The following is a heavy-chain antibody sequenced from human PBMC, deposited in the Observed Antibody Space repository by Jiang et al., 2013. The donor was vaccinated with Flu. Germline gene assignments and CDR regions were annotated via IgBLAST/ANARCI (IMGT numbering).Heavy chain of an antibody. CDR2: IYYSGST. CDR1: GGSISTTTYY. J-gene: IGHJ5*02. Sequence: GPGLVKPSETLSLTCTVSGGSISTTTYYWVWIRQPPGKSLEWIGNIYYSGSTYYSPSLRSRITISVDTSKNHFSLKLSSVTAADTAVYYCARAPYYYASGSYNWFDPWGQGTLVTSPQ. CDR3: ARAPYYYASGSYNWFDP. V-gene: IGHV4-39*07. D-gene: IGHD3-10*01.